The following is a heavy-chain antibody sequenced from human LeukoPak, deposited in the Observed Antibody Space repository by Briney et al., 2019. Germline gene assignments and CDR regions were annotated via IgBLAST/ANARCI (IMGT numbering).Heavy chain of an antibody. J-gene: IGHJ4*02. V-gene: IGHV1-18*01. Sequence: ASVKVSCKASGYSFTTYSIIWVRQAPGQGLEWMGWISTYTGNTNYAQSLQGRVTMTPDTSTGTAYMELRSLRSDDTAVYYCARTSRYSSPDYWGQGTLVTVSS. D-gene: IGHD6-6*01. CDR3: ARTSRYSSPDY. CDR2: ISTYTGNT. CDR1: GYSFTTYS.